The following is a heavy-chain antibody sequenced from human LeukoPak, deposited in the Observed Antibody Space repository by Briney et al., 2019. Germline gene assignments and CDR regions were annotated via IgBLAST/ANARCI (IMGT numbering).Heavy chain of an antibody. CDR1: GGTFSSYA. CDR2: IIPIFGIA. Sequence: SVKVSCKASGGTFSSYAISWVRQAPGQGLEWMGRIIPIFGIANYAQKFQGRVTITADKSTSTAYMELSSLRSEDTAVYCCARRDYGGSNDYWGQGTLVTVSS. D-gene: IGHD4-23*01. J-gene: IGHJ4*02. CDR3: ARRDYGGSNDY. V-gene: IGHV1-69*04.